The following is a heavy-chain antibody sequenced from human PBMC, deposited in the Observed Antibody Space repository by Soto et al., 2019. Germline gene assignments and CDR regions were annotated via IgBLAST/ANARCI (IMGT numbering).Heavy chain of an antibody. J-gene: IGHJ3*02. CDR1: GCTFTSYG. CDR3: ARDWGVYSRQRGDAFDI. CDR2: ISAYNGNT. Sequence: ASVKVSGKASGCTFTSYGISWVVQAPGQGFEWMGWISAYNGNTNYAQKLQGRVTMTTDTSTSTAYMELRSLRSDDTAVYYCARDWGVYSRQRGDAFDIWGQGTMVTVSS. D-gene: IGHD6-13*01. V-gene: IGHV1-18*01.